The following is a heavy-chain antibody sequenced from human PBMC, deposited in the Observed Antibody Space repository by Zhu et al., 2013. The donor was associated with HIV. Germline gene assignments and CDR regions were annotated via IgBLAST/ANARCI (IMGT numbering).Heavy chain of an antibody. CDR3: ASERGIGKQLVRMYYFDY. CDR2: IIPIFGTA. CDR1: GGTFSSYA. V-gene: IGHV1-69*01. J-gene: IGHJ4*02. Sequence: QVQLVQSGAEVKKPGSSVKVSCKASGGTFSSYAISWVRQAPGQGLEWMGGIIPIFGTANYAQKFQGRVTITADESTSTAYMELSSLRSEDTAVYYCASERGIGKQLVRMYYFDYWGQGTLVTVSS. D-gene: IGHD6-6*01.